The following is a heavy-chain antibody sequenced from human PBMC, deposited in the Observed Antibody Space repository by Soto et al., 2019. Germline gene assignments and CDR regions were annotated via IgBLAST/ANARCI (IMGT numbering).Heavy chain of an antibody. V-gene: IGHV1-18*01. CDR1: GYTFTSYG. Sequence: QVQLVQSGAEVKKPGASVKVSCKASGYTFTSYGISWVRQAPGQGLEWMGWISAYNGNTNYAQKLQGRVTMTTDTSTSTAYMELRSLRSADTAVYYCARDPLPYSSGWYYYYYGMDVWGQGTTVTVSS. D-gene: IGHD6-19*01. CDR3: ARDPLPYSSGWYYYYYGMDV. J-gene: IGHJ6*02. CDR2: ISAYNGNT.